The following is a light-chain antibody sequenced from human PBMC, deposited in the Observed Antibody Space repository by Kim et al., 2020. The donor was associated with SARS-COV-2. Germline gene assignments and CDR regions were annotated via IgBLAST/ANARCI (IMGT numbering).Light chain of an antibody. CDR1: FSTIGTNY. CDR3: ETWDSDLGTVV. J-gene: IGLJ2*01. V-gene: IGLV1-51*01. CDR2: DNY. Sequence: QSVLTQPPSVSAAPGQKVTISCSGSFSTIGTNYVSWYQQFPGTAPRLLIYDNYKRPSWIPDRFSASTSDTSATLDISGLQTGDEADYYCETWDSDLGTVVFGGGTKVTVL.